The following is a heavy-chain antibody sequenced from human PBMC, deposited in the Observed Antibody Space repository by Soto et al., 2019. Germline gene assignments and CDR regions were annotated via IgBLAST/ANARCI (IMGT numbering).Heavy chain of an antibody. CDR2: INHSGST. CDR1: GGSFSGYY. Sequence: ETLSLTCAVYGGSFSGYYWSWIRQPPGKGLEWIGEINHSGSTNYNPSLKSRVTISVDTSKNQFSLKLSSVTAADTAVYYCARERGRYCSSTSCYAPFDEWGQGTPVTVSS. V-gene: IGHV4-34*01. J-gene: IGHJ4*02. D-gene: IGHD2-2*01. CDR3: ARERGRYCSSTSCYAPFDE.